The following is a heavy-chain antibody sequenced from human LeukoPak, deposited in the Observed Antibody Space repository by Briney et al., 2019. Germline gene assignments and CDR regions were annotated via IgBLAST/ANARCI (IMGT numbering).Heavy chain of an antibody. CDR3: AKFHQYYDTSPYFDY. Sequence: PGGSLRLSCAASGFTFSSYSMNWVRQAPGKGLEWVSYISSSSSTIYYAESVKGRFTISRDNAKNSLYLQMNSLRDEDTAVYYCAKFHQYYDTSPYFDYWGQGTLVTVSS. V-gene: IGHV3-48*02. CDR2: ISSSSSTI. J-gene: IGHJ4*02. CDR1: GFTFSSYS. D-gene: IGHD3-22*01.